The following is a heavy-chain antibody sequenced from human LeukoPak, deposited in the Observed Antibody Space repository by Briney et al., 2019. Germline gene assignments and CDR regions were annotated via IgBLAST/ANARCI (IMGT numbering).Heavy chain of an antibody. J-gene: IGHJ4*02. CDR2: INHSGST. CDR3: ARWASSSWYIYYFDY. Sequence: SETLSLTCPVYAGSFSGYYWSWIRQPPGKGLEWIGEINHSGSTNYNPSLKSRVTISVDTSKNQFSLKLSSVTAADTAVYYWARWASSSWYIYYFDYWGQGTLVTVSS. D-gene: IGHD6-13*01. V-gene: IGHV4-34*01. CDR1: AGSFSGYY.